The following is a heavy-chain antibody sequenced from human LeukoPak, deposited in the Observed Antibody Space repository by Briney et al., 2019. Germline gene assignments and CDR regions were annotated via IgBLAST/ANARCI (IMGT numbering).Heavy chain of an antibody. J-gene: IGHJ6*02. CDR1: GGSISSYY. Sequence: SETLSLTCTVSGGSISSYYWSWIRQPPGKGLEWIGYIYYSGSTNYNPSLKSRVTISVDTSKNQFSLKLSSVTAADTAVYYCARDTMVNRMDVWGQGTTVTVSS. V-gene: IGHV4-59*01. CDR2: IYYSGST. CDR3: ARDTMVNRMDV. D-gene: IGHD3-10*01.